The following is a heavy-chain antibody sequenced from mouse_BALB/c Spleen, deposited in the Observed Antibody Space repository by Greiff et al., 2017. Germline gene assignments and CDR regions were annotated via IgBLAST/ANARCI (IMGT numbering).Heavy chain of an antibody. D-gene: IGHD2-1*01. CDR3: ARTGDYGNFYYYAMDY. CDR2: ISSGGST. J-gene: IGHJ4*01. Sequence: EVQLVESGGGLVKPGGSLKLSCAASGFTFSSYAMAWVRPTPEKRLEWVASISSGGSTYYPDSVKGRFTISRDNARNILYLQMSSLRSEDTAMYYCARTGDYGNFYYYAMDYWGQGTSVTVSS. V-gene: IGHV5-6-5*01. CDR1: GFTFSSYA.